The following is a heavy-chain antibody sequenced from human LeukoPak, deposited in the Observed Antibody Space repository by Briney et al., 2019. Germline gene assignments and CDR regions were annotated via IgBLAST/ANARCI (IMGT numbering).Heavy chain of an antibody. V-gene: IGHV4-59*08. J-gene: IGHJ5*02. CDR3: ARCSGSYGAFWFDP. Sequence: PSETLSLTCTVSGGSISSYYWSWIRQPPGKGLEWIGYIYYTGSTNYNPSLKSRITISVDTSKNQFSLKLSSVAAADTAVYYCARCSGSYGAFWFDPWGQGTLVTVSS. CDR1: GGSISSYY. D-gene: IGHD1-26*01. CDR2: IYYTGST.